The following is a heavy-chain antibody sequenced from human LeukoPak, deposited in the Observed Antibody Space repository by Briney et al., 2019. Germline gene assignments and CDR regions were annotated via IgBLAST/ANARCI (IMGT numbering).Heavy chain of an antibody. CDR2: IYYSGST. CDR1: GGSISSYY. Sequence: SETLSLTCTVSGGSISSYYWSGIRKPPGKGLEWIGYIYYSGSTNYNPSLKSRVTISVDTYKNQFSLKLSSVTAADTAVYYCARAAYYDILTGYDYWGQGTLVTVSS. D-gene: IGHD3-9*01. CDR3: ARAAYYDILTGYDY. J-gene: IGHJ4*02. V-gene: IGHV4-59*01.